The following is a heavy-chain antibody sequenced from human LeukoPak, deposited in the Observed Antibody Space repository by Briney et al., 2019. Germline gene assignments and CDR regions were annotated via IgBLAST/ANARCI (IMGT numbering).Heavy chain of an antibody. J-gene: IGHJ4*02. V-gene: IGHV5-51*01. CDR1: GYSFTSYW. Sequence: GESLKISCKGSGYSFTSYWIGWVRQMPGKGLEWMGIIYPGDSDTRYSPSFQGQVTISADQSISTAYLQWSSLKASDTAMYYCARGRGHIVVVTAIPVGYYFDYWGQGTLVTVSS. D-gene: IGHD2-21*02. CDR2: IYPGDSDT. CDR3: ARGRGHIVVVTAIPVGYYFDY.